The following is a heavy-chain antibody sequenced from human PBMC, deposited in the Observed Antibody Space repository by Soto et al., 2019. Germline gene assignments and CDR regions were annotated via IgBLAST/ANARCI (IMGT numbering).Heavy chain of an antibody. CDR3: ARHRGPAPVY. Sequence: QVQLQESGPGLVKPSETLSLTCTVSGGSISGYYWTWIRQPPGKGLEWVGSLFYGGTTDYNPSLKSRLTMCLDTSKNHFSLKLRSVTAADTAVYYCARHRGPAPVYWGQGTLVTASS. CDR1: GGSISGYY. D-gene: IGHD3-10*01. CDR2: LFYGGTT. V-gene: IGHV4-39*01. J-gene: IGHJ4*02.